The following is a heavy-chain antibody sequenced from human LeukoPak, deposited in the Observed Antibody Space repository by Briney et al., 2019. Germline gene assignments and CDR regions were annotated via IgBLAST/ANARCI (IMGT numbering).Heavy chain of an antibody. CDR3: ARVLHKRMYNSTTYFPY. D-gene: IGHD2/OR15-2a*01. CDR2: ISSSGSTI. CDR1: GFTFSSYE. V-gene: IGHV3-48*03. J-gene: IGHJ4*02. Sequence: GGSLRLSCAASGFTFSSYEMNWVRQAPGKGLEWVSYISSSGSTIYYADSVKGRFTISGDNAKNSLYLQMNSLRAEDTAVYYCARVLHKRMYNSTTYFPYWGQGILVTVSS.